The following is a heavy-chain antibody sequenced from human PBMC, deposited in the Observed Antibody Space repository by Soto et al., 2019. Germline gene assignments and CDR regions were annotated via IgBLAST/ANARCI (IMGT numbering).Heavy chain of an antibody. D-gene: IGHD6-19*01. Sequence: LETLSLTCPVSGFSISSYDWSWIRQPPGKGLEWIGYIYYSGSTNYNPSLNSRVTISVDTSKNQFSLKLSSVTAADTAVYYCARGGAVAGGYWFDPWGQGTLVTVSS. CDR2: IYYSGST. V-gene: IGHV4-59*01. J-gene: IGHJ5*02. CDR3: ARGGAVAGGYWFDP. CDR1: GFSISSYD.